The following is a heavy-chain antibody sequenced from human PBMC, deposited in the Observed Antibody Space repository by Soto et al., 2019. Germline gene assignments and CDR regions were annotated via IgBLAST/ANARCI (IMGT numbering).Heavy chain of an antibody. D-gene: IGHD3-10*01. J-gene: IGHJ4*02. Sequence: PGGSLRLSCAASGFTFSSYAMSWVRQAPGKGLEWVSAISGSGGSTYYADSVKGRFTISRDNSKNTLYLQMNSLRAEDTAVYYCAKDYGGHGSGSYIFDYWGQGTLVTVSS. CDR2: ISGSGGST. CDR1: GFTFSSYA. CDR3: AKDYGGHGSGSYIFDY. V-gene: IGHV3-23*01.